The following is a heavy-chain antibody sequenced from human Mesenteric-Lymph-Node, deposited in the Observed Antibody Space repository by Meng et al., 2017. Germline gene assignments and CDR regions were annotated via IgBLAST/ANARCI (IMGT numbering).Heavy chain of an antibody. V-gene: IGHV4-59*01. D-gene: IGHD1-26*01. CDR2: IYHSGSS. CDR1: GGSITRYY. J-gene: IGHJ5*02. CDR3: ARGVLGSYWFDP. Sequence: SETLSLTCTVSGGSITRYYWSWIRQPPGKGLEWIGYIYHSGSSNCNPSLKSRVTISVDTSKNQFSLKLSSVTAADTAVYYCARGVLGSYWFDPWGQGTLVTAPQ.